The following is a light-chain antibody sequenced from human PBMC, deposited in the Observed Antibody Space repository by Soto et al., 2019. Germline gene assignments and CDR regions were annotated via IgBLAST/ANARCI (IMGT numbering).Light chain of an antibody. J-gene: IGKJ4*01. CDR2: AAS. CDR3: HQYGSSPPT. CDR1: QSVTSSY. V-gene: IGKV3-20*01. Sequence: EIVLTQSPGTLSLSPGERATLSCRASQSVTSSYLAWYQHKPGQAPRLLIYAASRRATVIPDRFTGSGSGTDFTLTISRLGPDDFAVYYCHQYGSSPPTFGGGTKVDIK.